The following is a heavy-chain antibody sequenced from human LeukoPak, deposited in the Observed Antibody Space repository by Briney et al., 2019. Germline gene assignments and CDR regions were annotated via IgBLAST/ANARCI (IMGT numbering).Heavy chain of an antibody. Sequence: GLSLRVSCAASGFTFSSHDMAWVRQAPGKGLEWVSAIGGLGGSTYYGDSVMGRFTISRDNSKNTVYLQIDSLRAEDTAVYYCARDPGVVAFHYFDFWGQGTRITVSS. CDR2: IGGLGGST. CDR3: ARDPGVVAFHYFDF. J-gene: IGHJ4*02. D-gene: IGHD3-3*01. V-gene: IGHV3-23*01. CDR1: GFTFSSHD.